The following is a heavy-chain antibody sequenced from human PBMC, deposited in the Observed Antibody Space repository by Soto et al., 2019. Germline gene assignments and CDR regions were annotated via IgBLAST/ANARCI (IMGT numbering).Heavy chain of an antibody. Sequence: GGSLRLSCAASGFTFSDYYMSWIRQAPGKGLEWVSYISSSGSTIYYADSVKGRFTISRDNAKNSLYLQMNSLRAEDTAVYYCARAEVVVVAATDFDYWGQGTLVTVSS. D-gene: IGHD2-15*01. V-gene: IGHV3-11*01. CDR2: ISSSGSTI. CDR1: GFTFSDYY. CDR3: ARAEVVVVAATDFDY. J-gene: IGHJ4*02.